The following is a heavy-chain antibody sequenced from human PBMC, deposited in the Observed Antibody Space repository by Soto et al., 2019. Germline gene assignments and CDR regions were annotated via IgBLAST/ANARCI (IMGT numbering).Heavy chain of an antibody. D-gene: IGHD2-21*02. CDR2: IYYAGSP. J-gene: IGHJ4*02. V-gene: IGHV4-39*02. CDR3: ARLMGVVTVDY. Sequence: QLQLQESGPGLVKPSETLSLTCSVSGGSISSTGHYWGWIRQPPGKGLEWIGNIYYAGSPYYNPSLKSRLTISVDTSKNHFSLALTSVTAADTAVYYCARLMGVVTVDYWGQGGLVTVSS. CDR1: GGSISSTGHY.